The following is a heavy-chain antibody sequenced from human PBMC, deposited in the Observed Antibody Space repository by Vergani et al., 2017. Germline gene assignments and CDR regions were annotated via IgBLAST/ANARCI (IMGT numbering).Heavy chain of an antibody. CDR3: ARPLQYRGDYYYMDV. CDR1: GAPISYWC. D-gene: IGHD5-18*01. V-gene: IGHV4-4*07. CDR2: LCPSGST. Sequence: QVQMQESGPGLVKTSETLSLTCSASGAPISYWCWSWLRQPAGKGLEWIGRLCPSGSTNYKPSLKSRVTMSIDTSKNQFSLKLTSVTAADTAVYYCARPLQYRGDYYYMDVWGQGTTVTVSS. J-gene: IGHJ6*03.